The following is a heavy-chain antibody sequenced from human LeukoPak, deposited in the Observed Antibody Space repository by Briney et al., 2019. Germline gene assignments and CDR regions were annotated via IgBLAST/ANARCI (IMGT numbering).Heavy chain of an antibody. Sequence: ASVKVSCKASGYTFTSHDINWVRQATGQGLEWMGWMNPNSGYTGYEQKFQGRVTMTRDTSTSTAYMELSSLRSEDTAVYYCARLYSSSWLDYWGQGTLVTVSS. CDR3: ARLYSSSWLDY. D-gene: IGHD6-13*01. CDR2: MNPNSGYT. CDR1: GYTFTSHD. V-gene: IGHV1-8*01. J-gene: IGHJ4*02.